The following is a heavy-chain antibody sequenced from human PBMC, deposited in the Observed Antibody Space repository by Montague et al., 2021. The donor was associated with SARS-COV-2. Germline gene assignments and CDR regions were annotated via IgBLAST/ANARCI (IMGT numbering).Heavy chain of an antibody. V-gene: IGHV3-48*02. J-gene: IGHJ6*02. D-gene: IGHD5-24*01. Sequence: YRSLSCAASGFPFSSYSMNWFRQAPGKGLEWVSYISSSSSTIYYADSVKGRFTISRDNAKNSLYLQMNSLRDEDTAVYYCARDRWDRNGMDVWGQGTTVTVSS. CDR3: ARDRWDRNGMDV. CDR1: GFPFSSYS. CDR2: ISSSSSTI.